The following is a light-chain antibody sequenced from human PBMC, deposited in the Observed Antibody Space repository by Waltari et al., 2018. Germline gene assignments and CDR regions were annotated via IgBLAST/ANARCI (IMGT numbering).Light chain of an antibody. CDR2: GAS. Sequence: DIQLTQSPSSLSASEGDRVTITCRASQNIRSYLNWYQQSPGKAPNLLIYGASSLQSGIPSRFSGSGYGTDFTLTISSLQPEDFTTYYCQQGYTVPLTFGGGTKLEIK. CDR1: QNIRSY. J-gene: IGKJ4*01. CDR3: QQGYTVPLT. V-gene: IGKV1-39*01.